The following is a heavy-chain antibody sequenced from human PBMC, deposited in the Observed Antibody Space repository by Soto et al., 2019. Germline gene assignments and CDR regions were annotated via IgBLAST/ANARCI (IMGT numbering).Heavy chain of an antibody. J-gene: IGHJ4*02. CDR3: ASQSHERLEPLQFDY. Sequence: QVQLQESGPGLVKPSQTLSLTCTVSGGSISSGGYYWSWIRQHPGKGLEWIGYIYYSGSTYYNPSLKSRVTISVDTSKHQFSLKLSSVTAADTAVYYCASQSHERLEPLQFDYWGQGTLVTVSS. V-gene: IGHV4-31*03. D-gene: IGHD1-1*01. CDR1: GGSISSGGYY. CDR2: IYYSGST.